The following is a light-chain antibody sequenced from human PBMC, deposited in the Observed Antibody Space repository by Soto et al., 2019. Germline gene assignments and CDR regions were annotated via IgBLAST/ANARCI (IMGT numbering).Light chain of an antibody. CDR3: QHCDYLPI. J-gene: IGKJ3*01. CDR1: QSIGTD. CDR2: GAS. V-gene: IGKV1-33*01. Sequence: DIQMTQSPSSLSASLGDRVSITCRASQSIGTDLNWYQQKPGKAPKLLISGASTLQGGVPSRFSGSGSGTDFTFTISSLQPEDVATYYCQHCDYLPIFGPGTTVDFK.